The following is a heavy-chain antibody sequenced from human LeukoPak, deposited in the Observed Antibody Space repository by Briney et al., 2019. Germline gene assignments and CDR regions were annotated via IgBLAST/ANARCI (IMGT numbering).Heavy chain of an antibody. CDR1: GFTFGDYA. CDR3: TRAPRTYYDILTGYYRAIYFDS. J-gene: IGHJ4*02. CDR2: IRSKAYGGTT. Sequence: PGGSLRLSCTASGFTFGDYAMSWVRQAPGKGLEWVGFIRSKAYGGTTEYAASVKGRFTISRDESKSIAYLQMNSLKTEDTAVYYCTRAPRTYYDILTGYYRAIYFDSWGQGTLVTVSS. D-gene: IGHD3-9*01. V-gene: IGHV3-49*04.